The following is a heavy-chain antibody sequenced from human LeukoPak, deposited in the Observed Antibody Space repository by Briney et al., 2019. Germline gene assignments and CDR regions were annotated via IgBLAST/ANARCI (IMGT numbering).Heavy chain of an antibody. CDR2: IYPGDSDT. J-gene: IGHJ4*02. Sequence: SCKGSXYSFTSYWIGWVRQMPGKGLECMGIIYPGDSDTRYSPSFQGQVTISADKSISTAYLQWSSLKASDTAMYYCARLSDSYAYNWGQGTLVTVSS. V-gene: IGHV5-51*01. CDR1: XYSFTSYW. D-gene: IGHD5-18*01. CDR3: ARLSDSYAYN.